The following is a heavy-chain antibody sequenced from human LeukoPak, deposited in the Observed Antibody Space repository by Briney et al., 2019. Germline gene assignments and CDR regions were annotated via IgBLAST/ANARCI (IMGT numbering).Heavy chain of an antibody. J-gene: IGHJ6*02. CDR3: ARDLVEQQLVDYYYYYGMDV. Sequence: GASVKVSCKASGGTFSSYAISWVRQAPGQGLEWMGGIIPIFGTANYAQKFQGRVTITADEPTSTAYMELSSLRSEDTAVYYCARDLVEQQLVDYYYYYGMDVWGQGTTVTVSS. CDR2: IIPIFGTA. D-gene: IGHD6-13*01. CDR1: GGTFSSYA. V-gene: IGHV1-69*01.